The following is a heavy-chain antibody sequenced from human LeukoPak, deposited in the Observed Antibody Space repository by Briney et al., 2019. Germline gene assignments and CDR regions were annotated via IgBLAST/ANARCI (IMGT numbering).Heavy chain of an antibody. CDR3: ARAGAVCSSTSCYEY. CDR2: IIPILGIA. Sequence: GASVKVSCKASGGTFSSYTISWVRQAPGQGLEWMGRIIPILGIANYAQKFQGRVTITADKSTSTAYMELSSLRSEDTAVYYCARAGAVCSSTSCYEYWGQGTLVTASS. D-gene: IGHD2-2*01. CDR1: GGTFSSYT. V-gene: IGHV1-69*02. J-gene: IGHJ4*02.